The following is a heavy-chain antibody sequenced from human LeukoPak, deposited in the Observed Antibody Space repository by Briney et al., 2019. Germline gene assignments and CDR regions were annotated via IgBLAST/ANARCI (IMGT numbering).Heavy chain of an antibody. CDR1: EFTFSSYS. V-gene: IGHV3-23*01. CDR2: ISGSGGNT. D-gene: IGHD3-10*01. CDR3: AKVSGRIQIWPQPFGDGMDV. Sequence: GGSLRLSCAASEFTFSSYSMSWVRQAPGKGLECVSAISGSGGNTYYADSVKGRFTISRDNSKNMLYLQMNSLRAEDTAVYYCAKVSGRIQIWPQPFGDGMDVWGQGTTVTFSS. J-gene: IGHJ6*02.